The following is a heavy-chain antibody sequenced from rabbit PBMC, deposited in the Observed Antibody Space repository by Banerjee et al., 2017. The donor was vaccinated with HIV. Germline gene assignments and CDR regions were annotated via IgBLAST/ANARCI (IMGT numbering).Heavy chain of an antibody. J-gene: IGHJ4*01. Sequence: QSLEESGGDLVKPGASLTLTCTASGIDFSSYRHMCWVRQAPGKGLEWIACIYTGNSGDTYYASWAKGRFTISKTSSTTVTLQMTGLTAADTATNFCVSDLADSSAENLWGPGTLVTVS. CDR2: IYTGNSGDT. CDR3: VSDLADSSAENL. D-gene: IGHD8-1*01. V-gene: IGHV1S40*01. CDR1: GIDFSSYRH.